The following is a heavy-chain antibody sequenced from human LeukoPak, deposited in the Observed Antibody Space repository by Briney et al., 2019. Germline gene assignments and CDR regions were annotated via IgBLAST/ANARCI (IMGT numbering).Heavy chain of an antibody. Sequence: SVTVSFTASGGTFSIYAISWVRQAPGQGLEWMGRIIPILGIANYAQKFQGRVTITADKSTSTAYMELSSLRSEDTAVYYCARADGDYYDSSGYDYWGQGTLVTVSS. CDR1: GGTFSIYA. J-gene: IGHJ4*02. V-gene: IGHV1-69*04. CDR2: IIPILGIA. CDR3: ARADGDYYDSSGYDY. D-gene: IGHD3-22*01.